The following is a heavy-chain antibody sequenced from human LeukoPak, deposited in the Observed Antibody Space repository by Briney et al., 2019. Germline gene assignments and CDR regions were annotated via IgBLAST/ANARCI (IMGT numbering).Heavy chain of an antibody. CDR2: MYNSGST. V-gene: IGHV4-39*01. Sequence: SETLSLTCSVSGGSISSSSYYWGWIRQPPGKGLECIGSMYNSGSTYYNPSLKRRVTVSVDRTKNQFSLKLNSATAADTAVYYCARHVASYDFDCWGQGTLVTVSS. CDR1: GGSISSSSYY. CDR3: ARHVASYDFDC. J-gene: IGHJ4*02. D-gene: IGHD2-21*01.